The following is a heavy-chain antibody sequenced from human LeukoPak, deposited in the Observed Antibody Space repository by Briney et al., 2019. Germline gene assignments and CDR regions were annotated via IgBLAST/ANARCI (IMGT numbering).Heavy chain of an antibody. CDR1: GFTFSIYG. D-gene: IGHD3-3*01. CDR2: VRYDQSAT. CDR3: VKDQGECPGSRCYLRFLEY. V-gene: IGHV3-30*02. J-gene: IGHJ4*02. Sequence: QPGGSLRLSCAASGFTFSIYGMHWVRQAPGKGLEWVTFVRYDQSATVYADSVQGRFANSRDNSKNTVYLQMNSLRVEDTALYFCVKDQGECPGSRCYLRFLEYWGQGTLVIVSS.